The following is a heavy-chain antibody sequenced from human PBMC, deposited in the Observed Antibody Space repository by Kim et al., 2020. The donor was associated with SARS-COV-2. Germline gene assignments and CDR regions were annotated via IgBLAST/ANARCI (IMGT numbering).Heavy chain of an antibody. Sequence: ASVKVSCRASGYTFTSYGISWVRQAPGQGLEWMGWISAYNGNTNYAQKLQGRVTMTTDTSTSTAYMELRSLRSDDTAVYYCARVDSSGWYRGRGVFGYWGQGTLVSVSS. V-gene: IGHV1-18*01. D-gene: IGHD6-19*01. CDR2: ISAYNGNT. CDR3: ARVDSSGWYRGRGVFGY. J-gene: IGHJ4*02. CDR1: GYTFTSYG.